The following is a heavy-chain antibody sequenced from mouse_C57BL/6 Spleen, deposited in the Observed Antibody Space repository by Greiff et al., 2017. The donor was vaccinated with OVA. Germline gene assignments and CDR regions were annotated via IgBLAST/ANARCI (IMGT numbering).Heavy chain of an antibody. CDR2: IDPSDSYT. D-gene: IGHD1-1*01. CDR1: GYTFTSYW. V-gene: IGHV1-69*01. Sequence: QVQLQQPGAELVMPGASVKLSCKASGYTFTSYWMHWVKQRPGQGLEWIGEIDPSDSYTNYNQKFKGKSTLTVDKSSSTAYMQLSSLTSEDSAVYYCARSGALYGSSYYFDYWGQGTTLTVSS. J-gene: IGHJ2*01. CDR3: ARSGALYGSSYYFDY.